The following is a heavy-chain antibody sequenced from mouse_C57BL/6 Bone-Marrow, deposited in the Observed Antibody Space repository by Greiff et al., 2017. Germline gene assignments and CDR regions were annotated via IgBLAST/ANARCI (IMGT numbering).Heavy chain of an antibody. V-gene: IGHV1-75*01. Sequence: QVQLQQSGPELVKPGASVKISCKASGYTFTDYYINWVKQRPGQGLEWIGWIFPGSGSTYYNEKFKGKATLTVDKSSSTAYMLLSGLTSEDSAVYFCARRAPSTTVVAHWYFDVWGTGTTVTVSS. CDR3: ARRAPSTTVVAHWYFDV. CDR1: GYTFTDYY. D-gene: IGHD1-1*01. J-gene: IGHJ1*03. CDR2: IFPGSGST.